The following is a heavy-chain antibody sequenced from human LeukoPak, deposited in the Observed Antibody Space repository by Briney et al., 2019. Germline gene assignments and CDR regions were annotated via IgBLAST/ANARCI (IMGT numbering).Heavy chain of an antibody. D-gene: IGHD3-16*01. V-gene: IGHV1-8*03. J-gene: IGHJ4*02. CDR3: AIHYDYVWGSYSSAFDY. Sequence: ASVKVSCKASGYTFTSYDINWVRQATGQGLEWMGWMNPNSGNTGYAQKFQGRVTITRNTSISTAYMELSSLRSEGTSVAYCAIHYDYVWGSYSSAFDYWGQGTLVAVSS. CDR1: GYTFTSYD. CDR2: MNPNSGNT.